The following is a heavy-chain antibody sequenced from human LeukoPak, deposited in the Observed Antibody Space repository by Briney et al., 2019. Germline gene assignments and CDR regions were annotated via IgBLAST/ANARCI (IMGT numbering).Heavy chain of an antibody. CDR2: IYHSGTT. V-gene: IGHV4-4*02. CDR3: ARDENCSGGNCYFI. J-gene: IGHJ4*02. CDR1: GGSIRSSNW. Sequence: PSGTLSLTCAVSGGSIRSSNWWSWVRQPPGKGLEWIGEIYHSGTTNYNPSLKSRVTISVDKSKNQFSLKVSSVTAADTAVYYCARDENCSGGNCYFIWGRGTQVTVSS. D-gene: IGHD2-15*01.